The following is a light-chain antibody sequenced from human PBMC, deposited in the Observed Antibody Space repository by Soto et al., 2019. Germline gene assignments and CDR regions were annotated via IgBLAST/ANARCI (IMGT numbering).Light chain of an antibody. CDR2: LNNDGSH. V-gene: IGLV4-69*01. Sequence: QLVLTQSPSASASLGASVKLTCTLSSGHSTYAIAWHQQQPEKGPRYLMKLNNDGSHTKGDGIPDRFSGSSSGAERYLTISSLQSEDEADYYCQTSVTGPPWVFGGGTKLTVL. J-gene: IGLJ3*02. CDR3: QTSVTGPPWV. CDR1: SGHSTYA.